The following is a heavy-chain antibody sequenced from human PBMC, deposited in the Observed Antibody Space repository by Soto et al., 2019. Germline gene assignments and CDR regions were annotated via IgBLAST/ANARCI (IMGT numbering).Heavy chain of an antibody. J-gene: IGHJ4*02. CDR2: IWYDGSNK. CDR1: GFTFSSYG. CDR3: ARDREGSPFDY. D-gene: IGHD1-26*01. V-gene: IGHV3-33*01. Sequence: GGSLRLSCAASGFTFSSYGMHWVRQAPGKGLEWVAVIWYDGSNKYYADSVKGRFTISRDNSKNTLYLQMNSLRAEDTAVYYCARDREGSPFDYWGQGTLVTVSS.